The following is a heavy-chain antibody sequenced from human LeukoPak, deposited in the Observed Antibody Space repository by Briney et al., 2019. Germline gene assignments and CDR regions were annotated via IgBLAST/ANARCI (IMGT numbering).Heavy chain of an antibody. CDR3: SRVKGDFRSGFDY. CDR1: GFTFSSYS. D-gene: IGHD3-3*01. V-gene: IGHV3-48*01. CDR2: IATSSTSI. J-gene: IGHJ4*02. Sequence: GGTLRLSCAVSGFTFSSYSMNWGRQAPGPGLEWVSYIATSSTSIYYADSVKGRFTISRDNASNSLYLQMKSLIAEDPAGHHFSRVKGDFRSGFDYWGQRTLVTVSS.